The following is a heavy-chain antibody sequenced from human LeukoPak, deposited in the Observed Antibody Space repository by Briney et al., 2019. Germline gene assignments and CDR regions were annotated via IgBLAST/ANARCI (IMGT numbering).Heavy chain of an antibody. Sequence: GGTLRLSCVASGFSFRSHAMSWVRQTPGKGLEWVASITGNGQTTNYADSGRGRFTISRDNSKDTVSLQMNSLTVEDTAIYYCAKERRPVDTSMIRSYYFEDWGQGTLVTVSS. D-gene: IGHD5-18*01. CDR1: GFSFRSHA. J-gene: IGHJ4*02. V-gene: IGHV3-23*01. CDR3: AKERRPVDTSMIRSYYFED. CDR2: ITGNGQTT.